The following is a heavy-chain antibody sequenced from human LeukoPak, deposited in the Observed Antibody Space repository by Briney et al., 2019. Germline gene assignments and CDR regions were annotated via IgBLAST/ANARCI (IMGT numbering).Heavy chain of an antibody. CDR2: IIPILGIT. D-gene: IGHD6-13*01. Sequence: GSSVKVSFKASGGTFSSYAISWVRQAPGQGLEWMGRIIPILGITNYAQKFQGRVTITADKSTSTAYMELSSLRSEDTALYYCARDQQQLVGNWFDPWGQGTLVTVSS. V-gene: IGHV1-69*04. CDR3: ARDQQQLVGNWFDP. CDR1: GGTFSSYA. J-gene: IGHJ5*02.